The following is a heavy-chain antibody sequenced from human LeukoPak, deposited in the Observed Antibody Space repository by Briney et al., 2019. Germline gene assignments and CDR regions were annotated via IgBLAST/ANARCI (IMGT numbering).Heavy chain of an antibody. V-gene: IGHV3-73*01. CDR1: GFTFSGSA. Sequence: GGSLRLSCAASGFTFSGSAMHWVRQASGKGLEWVGRIRSKANSYATAYAASVKGTFTISRDDSKNKAYLQMNSLKTEDTAVYYCTRRGDYGYYYYGMDVWGQGTTVTVSS. D-gene: IGHD4-17*01. CDR2: IRSKANSYAT. CDR3: TRRGDYGYYYYGMDV. J-gene: IGHJ6*02.